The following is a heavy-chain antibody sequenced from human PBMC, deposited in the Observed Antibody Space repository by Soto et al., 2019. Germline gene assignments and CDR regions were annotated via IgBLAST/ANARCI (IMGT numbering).Heavy chain of an antibody. V-gene: IGHV1-3*01. Sequence: GASVKVSCKASGYTFTSYTIHWVRQAPGQRLEWMGWINAGNDNRKYSQKFQGRVTLTRDTSASTAYLELDSLRPEDTAVYYCERGRGATTGDPFAYWGQGTMVTLSS. CDR3: ERGRGATTGDPFAY. D-gene: IGHD7-27*01. J-gene: IGHJ4*02. CDR1: GYTFTSYT. CDR2: INAGNDNR.